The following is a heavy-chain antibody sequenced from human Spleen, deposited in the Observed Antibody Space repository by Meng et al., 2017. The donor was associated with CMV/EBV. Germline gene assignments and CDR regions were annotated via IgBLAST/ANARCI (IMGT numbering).Heavy chain of an antibody. Sequence: GESLKISRTASGFTFSPYTIHWVRRAPGKGLEWVAVISSDGSDKDYADSVKGRFTISRDNAKNTLYLQMNSLRAEDTAVYYCASGVGPLDYWGQGTLVTVSS. CDR2: ISSDGSDK. J-gene: IGHJ4*02. CDR3: ASGVGPLDY. D-gene: IGHD3-10*01. V-gene: IGHV3-30*04. CDR1: GFTFSPYT.